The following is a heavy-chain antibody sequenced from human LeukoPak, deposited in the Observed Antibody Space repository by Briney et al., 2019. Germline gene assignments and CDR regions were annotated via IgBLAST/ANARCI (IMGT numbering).Heavy chain of an antibody. J-gene: IGHJ6*03. Sequence: SETLSLTCAVYGGSFSGYYWSWIRQPPGKGLEWIGEINHSGSTNYNPSLKSRVTISVDTSKNQFSLKLSSVTAADTAVYYCARLSGGRDCGSGSYYSYYYYYYMDVWGKGTTVTISS. D-gene: IGHD3-10*01. CDR3: ARLSGGRDCGSGSYYSYYYYYYMDV. V-gene: IGHV4-34*01. CDR2: INHSGST. CDR1: GGSFSGYY.